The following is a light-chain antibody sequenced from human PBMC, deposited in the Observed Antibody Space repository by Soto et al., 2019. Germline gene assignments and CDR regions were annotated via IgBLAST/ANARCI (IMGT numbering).Light chain of an antibody. J-gene: IGKJ4*01. CDR2: GAS. CDR3: QQYGSSKLT. V-gene: IGKV3-20*01. CDR1: ESIGIN. Sequence: EIVWTHSPCTLSLSPGQRATLSCRASESIGINVAWYQQKPGQAPRPLIYGASSRATGIPDRFSGSGSGTDFTLTISGLEPEDFAVYYCQQYGSSKLTFGGGTKVDI.